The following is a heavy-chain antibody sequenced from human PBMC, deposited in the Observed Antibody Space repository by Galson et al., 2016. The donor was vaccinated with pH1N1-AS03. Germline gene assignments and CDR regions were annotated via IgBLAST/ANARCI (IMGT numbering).Heavy chain of an antibody. CDR1: GFTFSSYW. J-gene: IGHJ6*02. D-gene: IGHD3-16*01. V-gene: IGHV3-7*01. CDR3: ARVGAPYDTYYYDYPMDV. CDR2: IKQEGSEK. Sequence: SLRLSCAGSGFTFSSYWMAWVRQAPGKGLEWVANIKQEGSEKNYVDSVKGRFTISRNNAKNSLYLQMNSLRAEDTALYYCARVGAPYDTYYYDYPMDVWGQGTTVTVSS.